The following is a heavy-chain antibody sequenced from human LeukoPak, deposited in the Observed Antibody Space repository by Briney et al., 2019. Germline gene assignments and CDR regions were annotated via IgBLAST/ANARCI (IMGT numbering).Heavy chain of an antibody. Sequence: SETLSLTSTVSGGSINTYYWSWIRQSPGEGLQWIGYIYYSGSTNYNPSLKSRVTISVDTSKNEFSLKLSSVTAADTAVYYCARDQSSSWPRSYWYFDLWGRGTLVTVSS. CDR1: GGSINTYY. CDR3: ARDQSSSWPRSYWYFDL. V-gene: IGHV4-59*01. D-gene: IGHD6-13*01. CDR2: IYYSGST. J-gene: IGHJ2*01.